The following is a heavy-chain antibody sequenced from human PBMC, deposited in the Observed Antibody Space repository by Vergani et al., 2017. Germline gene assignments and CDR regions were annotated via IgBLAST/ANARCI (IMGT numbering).Heavy chain of an antibody. D-gene: IGHD3-10*01. CDR1: GFTFSSYA. CDR2: ISGSGDST. CDR3: ARPTLYYYGYGY. Sequence: EVQLLESGGGLVQPGGSLRLSCAASGFTFSSYAMSWVRQAPGKGLEWVSAISGSGDSTYYADSVKGRFTISRDNAKNSLYLQMNSLRAEDTAVYYCARPTLYYYGYGYWGQGTLVTVSS. V-gene: IGHV3-23*01. J-gene: IGHJ4*02.